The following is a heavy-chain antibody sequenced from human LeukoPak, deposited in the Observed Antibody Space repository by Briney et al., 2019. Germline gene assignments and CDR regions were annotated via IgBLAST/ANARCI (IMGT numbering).Heavy chain of an antibody. CDR1: GGSISSSSYY. J-gene: IGHJ4*02. CDR3: ARTVYYYDSAYFGY. D-gene: IGHD3-22*01. Sequence: SETLSLTCTVSGGSISSSSYYWGWIRQPPGKGLEWIGSIYYSGSTYYNPSLKSRVTISADTSKNQFSLKLSSVTAADTAVYYCARTVYYYDSAYFGYWGQGTLVTVSS. CDR2: IYYSGST. V-gene: IGHV4-39*07.